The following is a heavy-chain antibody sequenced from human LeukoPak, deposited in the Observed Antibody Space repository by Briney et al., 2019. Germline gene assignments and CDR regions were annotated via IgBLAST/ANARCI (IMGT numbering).Heavy chain of an antibody. CDR2: INPNSGGT. CDR3: AKEAMSYEEGYFDY. V-gene: IGHV1-2*02. D-gene: IGHD1-26*01. Sequence: GASVKVSCKASGCTFTGYYMHWVRQAPGQGLEWMGWINPNSGGTNYAQKFQGRVTMTRDTSISTAYMELSRLRSDDTAVYYCAKEAMSYEEGYFDYWGQGTLVTVSS. CDR1: GCTFTGYY. J-gene: IGHJ4*02.